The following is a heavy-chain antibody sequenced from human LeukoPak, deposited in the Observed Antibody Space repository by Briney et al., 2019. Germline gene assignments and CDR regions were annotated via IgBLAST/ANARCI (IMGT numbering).Heavy chain of an antibody. Sequence: ASVKVSCKASGYTFTGYYMHWVRQAPGQGLEWMGWINPNSGGTNYAQKFQGRVTMTRDTSISTAYVELSSLRSEDTAVYYCARDLEGFGRGYYFDYWGQGTLVTVSS. V-gene: IGHV1-2*02. CDR3: ARDLEGFGRGYYFDY. D-gene: IGHD3-3*01. J-gene: IGHJ4*02. CDR1: GYTFTGYY. CDR2: INPNSGGT.